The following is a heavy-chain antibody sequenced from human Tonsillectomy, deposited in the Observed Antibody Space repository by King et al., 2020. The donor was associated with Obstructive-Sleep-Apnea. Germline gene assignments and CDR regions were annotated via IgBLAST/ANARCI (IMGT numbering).Heavy chain of an antibody. CDR2: IIPILGIA. Sequence: QLVQSGAEVKKPGSSVKVSCKASGGTFSSYAISWVRQAPGQGLEWMGGIIPILGIANYAQKFQGRVTITADKSTSTAYMELSSLRSEDTAVYYCARDLECSSTSCYAGSGWFDPWGQGTLVTVSS. V-gene: IGHV1-69*04. CDR1: GGTFSSYA. J-gene: IGHJ5*02. D-gene: IGHD2-2*01. CDR3: ARDLECSSTSCYAGSGWFDP.